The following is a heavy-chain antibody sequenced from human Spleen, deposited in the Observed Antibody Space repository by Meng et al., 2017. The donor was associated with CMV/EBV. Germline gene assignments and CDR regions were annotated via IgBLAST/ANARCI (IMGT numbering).Heavy chain of an antibody. J-gene: IGHJ6*02. CDR1: GFTFSSYA. D-gene: IGHD3-16*01. CDR3: ARDWGYYSYGMDV. Sequence: GGSLRLSCAASGFTFSSYAMNWVRQAPGKGLEWVSAISGSGGSIYYADSVKGRFTISRDSSKNTLYLQMNSLRAEDTAVYYCARDWGYYSYGMDVWGQGTTVTVSS. V-gene: IGHV3-23*01. CDR2: ISGSGGSI.